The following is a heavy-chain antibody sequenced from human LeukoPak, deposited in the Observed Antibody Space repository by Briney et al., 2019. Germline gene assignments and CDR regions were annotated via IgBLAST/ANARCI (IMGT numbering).Heavy chain of an antibody. D-gene: IGHD6-13*01. CDR2: IYYSGST. CDR3: ARDSEAYSSSWFHWFDP. CDR1: GGSVSSGSYY. V-gene: IGHV4-61*01. J-gene: IGHJ5*02. Sequence: PSETLSLTCTVSGGSVSSGSYYWSWIRQPPGKGLEWIGYIYYSGSTNYNPSLKSRVTISVDTSKNQLSLKLSSVTAADTAVYYCARDSEAYSSSWFHWFDPWGQGTLVTVSS.